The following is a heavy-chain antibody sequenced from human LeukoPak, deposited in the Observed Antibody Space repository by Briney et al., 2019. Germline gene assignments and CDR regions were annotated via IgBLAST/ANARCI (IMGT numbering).Heavy chain of an antibody. CDR1: GFTFSSYA. Sequence: GGSLRLSCTAPGFTFSSYAMSWVRQAPGKGPEWVSTMSGSGDSTYYADSVKGRFTVSRDNSKNTLYLQMNSLRAEDTAVYFCANPDSSGFYFSIRFDFWGQGTLVTVSS. CDR2: MSGSGDST. D-gene: IGHD3-22*01. CDR3: ANPDSSGFYFSIRFDF. V-gene: IGHV3-23*01. J-gene: IGHJ4*02.